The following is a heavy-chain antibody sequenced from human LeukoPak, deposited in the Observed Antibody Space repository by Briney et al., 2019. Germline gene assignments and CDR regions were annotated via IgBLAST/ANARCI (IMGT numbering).Heavy chain of an antibody. J-gene: IGHJ6*03. Sequence: PSETLSLTCTVSGGSISSYYGSSIRQPPGKGLEWSGYIYYSGSTNYNPSLKSRVTISVDPSKNQFSLKLSSVTAADTAVYYCARGVYDSSGYDYYYMDVWRKGTTVTVSS. V-gene: IGHV4-59*01. CDR2: IYYSGST. CDR3: ARGVYDSSGYDYYYMDV. D-gene: IGHD3-22*01. CDR1: GGSISSYY.